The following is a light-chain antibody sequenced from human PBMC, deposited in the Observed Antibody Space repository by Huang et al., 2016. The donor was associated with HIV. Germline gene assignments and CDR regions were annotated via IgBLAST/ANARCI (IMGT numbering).Light chain of an antibody. V-gene: IGKV1-NL1*01. Sequence: GDTVTITCRASQGISNSVAWYQQKPGKAPKLLLYSTSRLESGVPSRFRGGGSGTDYTLTINSLQPDDFATYYWQQYYTSPTFGQGSKVEIK. J-gene: IGKJ1*01. CDR1: QGISNS. CDR2: STS. CDR3: QQYYTSPT.